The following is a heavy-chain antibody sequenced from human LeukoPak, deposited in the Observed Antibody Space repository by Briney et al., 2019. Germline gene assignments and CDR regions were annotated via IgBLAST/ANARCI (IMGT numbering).Heavy chain of an antibody. V-gene: IGHV1-18*04. D-gene: IGHD2-2*01. CDR2: ISGYNSNT. J-gene: IGHJ6*03. Sequence: GASVKVSCKASGFSFTSYAITWVRQAPGQGLEWMGWISGYNSNTKYAQKLQGRVTMTTDTSTSTAFMELRSLRSDDTAVYYRARAGGYCSSTSCYVRNYYFYNYMDVWGKGTTVTVSS. CDR3: ARAGGYCSSTSCYVRNYYFYNYMDV. CDR1: GFSFTSYA.